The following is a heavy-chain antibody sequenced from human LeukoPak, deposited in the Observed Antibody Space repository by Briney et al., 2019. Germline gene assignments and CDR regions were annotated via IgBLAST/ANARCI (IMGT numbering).Heavy chain of an antibody. CDR1: GFTFRSYA. J-gene: IGHJ4*02. D-gene: IGHD2-2*01. Sequence: GGSLRLSCEASGFTFRSYAMSWVRQAPGKGLEWVSSISGSDGTTYYADSVKGRFTISRDNAKNSLYLQMNSLRAEDTALYHCARGKLGYCSSTSCPPDYWGQGTLVTVSS. V-gene: IGHV3-23*01. CDR3: ARGKLGYCSSTSCPPDY. CDR2: ISGSDGTT.